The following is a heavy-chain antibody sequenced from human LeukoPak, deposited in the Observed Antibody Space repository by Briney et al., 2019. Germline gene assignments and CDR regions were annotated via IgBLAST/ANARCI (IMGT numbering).Heavy chain of an antibody. CDR1: GGSISSSRSYY. CDR2: IYYGGST. CDR3: ARQYYCSAASCSNWFDP. Sequence: PSETRSLTCSVSGGSISSSRSYYWGWIRQPPGKGLECIGSIYYGGSTYYNPSLKSRVTIYVDTSRNQFSLRLSSVTAADTAVYYCARQYYCSAASCSNWFDPWGQGTLVTVSS. D-gene: IGHD2-15*01. V-gene: IGHV4-39*01. J-gene: IGHJ5*02.